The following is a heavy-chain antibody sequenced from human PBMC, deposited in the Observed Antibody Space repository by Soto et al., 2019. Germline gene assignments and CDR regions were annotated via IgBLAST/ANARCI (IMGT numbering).Heavy chain of an antibody. CDR1: GYTFTSYG. D-gene: IGHD3-10*01. CDR2: ISAYNGNT. J-gene: IGHJ4*02. Sequence: ASVKVSCKASGYTFTSYGISWVRQAPGQGLEWMGWISAYNGNTNYAQKLQGRVTMTTDTSTSTAYMELRSLRSDDTAVYYCARARLRGSGSYYNLDYWGQGTLVTVSS. V-gene: IGHV1-18*01. CDR3: ARARLRGSGSYYNLDY.